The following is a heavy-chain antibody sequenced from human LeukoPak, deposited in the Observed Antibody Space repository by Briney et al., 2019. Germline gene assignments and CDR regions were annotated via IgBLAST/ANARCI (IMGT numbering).Heavy chain of an antibody. CDR1: GYTFTSYY. D-gene: IGHD2-15*01. CDR2: INPSGGST. J-gene: IGHJ5*02. Sequence: ASVKVSCKASGYTFTSYYMHWVRQAPGQGLEWMGIINPSGGSTSYAQKFQGRVTMTRDTSTSTVHMELSSLRSEDTTVYYCARGIVVVVAATLRPGVRILDPWGQGTLVTVSS. CDR3: ARGIVVVVAATLRPGVRILDP. V-gene: IGHV1-46*01.